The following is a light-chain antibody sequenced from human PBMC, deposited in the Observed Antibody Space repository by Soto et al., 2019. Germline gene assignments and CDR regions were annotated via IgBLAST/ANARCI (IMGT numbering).Light chain of an antibody. CDR1: QNVRSH. V-gene: IGKV3-11*01. J-gene: IGKJ5*01. CDR2: HAS. CDR3: QQRTSWPIT. Sequence: EMVLTQSPVTLSLSPGERATLSCRASQNVRSHLAWYQQKPGQAPRLLIYHASNRATGTPARFTGSGSGTDFTLTIDSLEPEDFAVYYCQQRTSWPITFGQGTRLEIK.